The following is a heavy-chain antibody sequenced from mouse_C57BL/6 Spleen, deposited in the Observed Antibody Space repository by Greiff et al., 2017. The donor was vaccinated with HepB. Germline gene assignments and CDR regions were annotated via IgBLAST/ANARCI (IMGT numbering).Heavy chain of an antibody. V-gene: IGHV5-17*01. CDR2: ISSGSSTI. CDR1: GFTFSDYG. Sequence: EVKLMESGGGLVKPGGSLKLSCAASGFTFSDYGMHWVRQAPEKGLEWVAYISSGSSTIYYADTVKGRFTISRDNAKNTLFLQMTSLRSEDTAMYYCSRREGYYGSSEYFDVWGTGTTVTVSS. J-gene: IGHJ1*03. D-gene: IGHD1-1*01. CDR3: SRREGYYGSSEYFDV.